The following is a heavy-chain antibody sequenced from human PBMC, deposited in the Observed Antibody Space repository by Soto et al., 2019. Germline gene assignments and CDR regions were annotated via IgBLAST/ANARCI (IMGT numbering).Heavy chain of an antibody. CDR2: IYWDDDK. CDR3: AHRTYSSSLGGRGYYYYMDV. Sequence: ESGPTMVNPTQTLTLTCTFSGFSLSTSGVGVGWIRQPPGKALEWLALIYWDDDKRYSPSLKSRLTIIKDTSKNQVVLTMTNMDPVDTATYYCAHRTYSSSLGGRGYYYYMDVWGKGTTVTVSS. V-gene: IGHV2-5*02. J-gene: IGHJ6*03. D-gene: IGHD6-6*01. CDR1: GFSLSTSGVG.